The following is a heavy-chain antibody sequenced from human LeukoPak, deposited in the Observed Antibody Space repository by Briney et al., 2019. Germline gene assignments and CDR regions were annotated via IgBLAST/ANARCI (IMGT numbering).Heavy chain of an antibody. V-gene: IGHV4-34*01. D-gene: IGHD6-13*01. Sequence: KPSETLSLTCTVSGGSISSYYWSWIRQPPGKGLEWIGEINHSGSTNYNPSLKSRVTISVDTSKNQFSLKLSSVTAADTAVYYCARRRTGYSSSWPFDYWGQGTLVTVSS. CDR3: ARRRTGYSSSWPFDY. CDR2: INHSGST. CDR1: GGSISSYY. J-gene: IGHJ4*02.